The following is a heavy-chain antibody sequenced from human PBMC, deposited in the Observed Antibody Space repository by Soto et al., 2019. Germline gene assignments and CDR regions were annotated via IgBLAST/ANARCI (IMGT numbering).Heavy chain of an antibody. CDR1: GYTFITYK. CDR3: ARGDSFSSSWYWFDS. J-gene: IGHJ5*01. V-gene: IGHV1-8*01. CDR2: MNPRSGNT. Sequence: ASVKVSCKTSGYTFITYKITWVLQAPGQGLEWMGWMNPRSGNTGYAQKFQGRVAMTRNTSINTAYMELTNLTSEDTAVYYCARGDSFSSSWYWFDSWGQGTLVTVSS. D-gene: IGHD6-13*01.